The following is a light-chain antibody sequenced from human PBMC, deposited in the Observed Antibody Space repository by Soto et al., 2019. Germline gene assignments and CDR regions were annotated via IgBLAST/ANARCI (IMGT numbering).Light chain of an antibody. J-gene: IGLJ1*01. CDR2: DNN. CDR3: QSYDNSLSGRV. CDR1: SSNIGAGYD. V-gene: IGLV1-40*01. Sequence: QSVLTQPPSVSGAPGQRVTISCTGSSSNIGAGYDVHWYQQVPGTAPKLLIYDNNSRPSGVPDRFSGSKSGTSSSLAISGLQAEDEADYYCQSYDNSLSGRVFGTGTKVT.